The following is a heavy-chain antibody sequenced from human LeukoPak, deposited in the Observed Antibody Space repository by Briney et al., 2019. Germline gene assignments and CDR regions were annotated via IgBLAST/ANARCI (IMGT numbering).Heavy chain of an antibody. CDR3: ARASATIRTYYYDSSGLPHEYFQH. CDR1: GFTFSSYG. CDR2: ISYDGSNK. D-gene: IGHD3-22*01. J-gene: IGHJ1*01. V-gene: IGHV3-30*19. Sequence: QPGRSLRLSCAASGFTFSSYGMRWVRQAPGKGLEWVAVISYDGSNKYYADSVKGRFTISRDNSKNTLYLQMNSLRAEDAAVYYCARASATIRTYYYDSSGLPHEYFQHWGQGTLVTVSS.